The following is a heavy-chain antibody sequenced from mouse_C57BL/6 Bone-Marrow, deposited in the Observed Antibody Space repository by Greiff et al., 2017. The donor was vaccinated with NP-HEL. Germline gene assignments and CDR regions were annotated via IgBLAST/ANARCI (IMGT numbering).Heavy chain of an antibody. D-gene: IGHD1-2*01. CDR3: AIRLLFLNYFDY. Sequence: QVQLKQPGAELVKPGASVKVSCKASGYTFTSYWMHWVKQRPGQGLEWIGRIHPSDSDTNYNQKFKGKATLTVDKSSSTAYMQLSSLTSEDSAVYYCAIRLLFLNYFDYWGQGTTLTVSS. CDR2: IHPSDSDT. J-gene: IGHJ2*01. V-gene: IGHV1-74*01. CDR1: GYTFTSYW.